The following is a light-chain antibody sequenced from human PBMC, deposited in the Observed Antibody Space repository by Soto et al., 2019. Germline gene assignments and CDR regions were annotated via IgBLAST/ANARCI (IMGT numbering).Light chain of an antibody. CDR1: QSVSSY. V-gene: IGKV3-20*01. CDR2: DTS. CDR3: QQYGSSGT. J-gene: IGKJ5*01. Sequence: EVVMTQSPGTLSLSPGERATLSCRASQSVSSYLAWYQQKPGQAPRLLIYDTSKRATDIPDRFSGSGSGTDFTLTISRLEPEDFAVYYCQQYGSSGTFGQGTRLEIK.